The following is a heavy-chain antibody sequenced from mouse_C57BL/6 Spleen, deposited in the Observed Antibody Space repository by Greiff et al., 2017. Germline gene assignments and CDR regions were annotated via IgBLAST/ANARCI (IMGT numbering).Heavy chain of an antibody. D-gene: IGHD2-4*01. CDR1: GYTFTDYY. CDR3: ARVDYDYDYAMDY. Sequence: EVKLQQSGPELVKPGASVKISCKASGYTFTDYYMNWVKQSHGKSLEWIGDINPNNGGTSYNQKFKGKATLTVDKSSSTAYMELRSLTSEDSAVYYCARVDYDYDYAMDYWGQGTSVTVSS. CDR2: INPNNGGT. J-gene: IGHJ4*01. V-gene: IGHV1-26*01.